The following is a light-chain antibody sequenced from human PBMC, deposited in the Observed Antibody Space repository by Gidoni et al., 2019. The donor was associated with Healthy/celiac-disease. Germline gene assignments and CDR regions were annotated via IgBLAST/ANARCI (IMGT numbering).Light chain of an antibody. J-gene: IGLJ2*01. Sequence: QSALTQPASVSGSPGQSITISGTGTSSDVGSYNLVSWYQQHPGKAPQLMIYEGSKRPSGVSNRFSGSKSGNTASLTISGLQAEDEADYYCCSYAGSSTVVFGGGTKLTVL. CDR2: EGS. V-gene: IGLV2-23*01. CDR3: CSYAGSSTVV. CDR1: SSDVGSYNL.